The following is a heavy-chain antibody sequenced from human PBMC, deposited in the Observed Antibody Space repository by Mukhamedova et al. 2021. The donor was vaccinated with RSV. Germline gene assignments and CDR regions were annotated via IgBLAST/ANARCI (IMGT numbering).Heavy chain of an antibody. CDR2: ISYDGSNK. V-gene: IGHV3-30*19. CDR3: ARDRNWNYAAYYYGMDV. D-gene: IGHD1-7*01. J-gene: IGHJ6*02. Sequence: GMHWVRQAPGKGLEWVAVISYDGSNKYYADSVKGRFTISRDNSKNTLYLQMNSLRAEDTAVYYCARDRNWNYAAYYYGMDVWGQGT.